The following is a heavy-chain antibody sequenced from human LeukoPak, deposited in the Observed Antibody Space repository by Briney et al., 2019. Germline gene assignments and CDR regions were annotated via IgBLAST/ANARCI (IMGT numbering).Heavy chain of an antibody. V-gene: IGHV4-59*01. CDR1: GGSISSYY. Sequence: SETLSLTCTVSGGSISSYYWSWIRQPPGKGLEWIGYIYYSGSTNYNPSLKSRVTISVDTSKNQFSLKLSSVTAADTAVYYCASQRYYYDSSGYSAPGGFDYWGQGTLVTVSS. J-gene: IGHJ4*02. CDR2: IYYSGST. CDR3: ASQRYYYDSSGYSAPGGFDY. D-gene: IGHD3-22*01.